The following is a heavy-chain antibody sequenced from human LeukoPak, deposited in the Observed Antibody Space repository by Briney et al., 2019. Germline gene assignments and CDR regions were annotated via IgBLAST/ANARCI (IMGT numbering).Heavy chain of an antibody. V-gene: IGHV3-7*01. CDR3: VRRSGYDNYYYYYYMDV. CDR2: IKQDRSEK. J-gene: IGHJ6*03. Sequence: GGSLRLSCAASGFTFSSYGMHWVRQAPGKGLEWVANIKQDRSEKYYVDSVKGRFTISRDNAKNSLYLQMNSLRAEDTAVYYCVRRSGYDNYYYYYYMDVWGKGTTVTVSS. CDR1: GFTFSSYG. D-gene: IGHD5-12*01.